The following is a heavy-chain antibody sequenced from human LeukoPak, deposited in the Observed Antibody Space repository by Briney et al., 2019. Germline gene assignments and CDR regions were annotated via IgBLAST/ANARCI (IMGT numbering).Heavy chain of an antibody. V-gene: IGHV4-30-4*08. CDR2: IYYSGST. CDR3: ARGGTNAFDY. Sequence: NASETLSLTCTVSGGSINIDGYYWSWIRQHPGKGLECIGYIYYSGSTHYNPSLESRVTISVDTSKNQFSLKLSSVTAADTAVYYCARGGTNAFDYWGQGTLVTVSS. J-gene: IGHJ4*02. D-gene: IGHD2-2*01. CDR1: GGSINIDGYY.